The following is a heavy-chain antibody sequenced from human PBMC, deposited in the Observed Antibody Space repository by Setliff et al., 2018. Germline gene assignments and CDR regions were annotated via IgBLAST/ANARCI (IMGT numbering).Heavy chain of an antibody. V-gene: IGHV4-4*07. CDR3: ARDQWVRSPPLSCSYGMDV. CDR2: VYINGGT. CDR1: GGSITSSY. D-gene: IGHD5-12*01. J-gene: IGHJ6*02. Sequence: SETLSLTCTVSGGSITSSYYWSWIRQPAGKGLEWIGRVYINGGTNYNPSLKSRVTISLDTLKNQFSLKLTSVTAADTAVSYCARDQWVRSPPLSCSYGMDVWGQGTTVTVSS.